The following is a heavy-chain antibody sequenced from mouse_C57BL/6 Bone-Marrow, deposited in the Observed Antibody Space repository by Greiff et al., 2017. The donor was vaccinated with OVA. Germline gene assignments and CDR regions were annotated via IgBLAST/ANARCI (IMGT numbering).Heavy chain of an antibody. V-gene: IGHV1-52*01. CDR1: GYTFTSYW. Sequence: QVQLQQPGAELVRPGSSVKLSCKASGYTFTSYWMHWVKQRPIQGLEWIGNIDPSDSETHYNQKFKDKSTFTIDKSSSTAYMHLSSLTSEDSAVYYCASRYYDYWGQGTTLTVSS. CDR2: IDPSDSET. J-gene: IGHJ2*01. D-gene: IGHD2-12*01. CDR3: ASRYYDY.